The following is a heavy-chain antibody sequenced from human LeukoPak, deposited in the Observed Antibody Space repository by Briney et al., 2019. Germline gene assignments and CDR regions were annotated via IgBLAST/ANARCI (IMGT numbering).Heavy chain of an antibody. J-gene: IGHJ4*02. Sequence: GASVKVSCKASGYTFSTYDIVWVRQAPGKGLEWMGWMNPNTGRTGYAQKFQGRVTMTRNTSIRTAYMELRILRSDDTAVYYCARDLSGYSYGYFDYWGQGTLVTVSS. CDR3: ARDLSGYSYGYFDY. CDR2: MNPNTGRT. CDR1: GYTFSTYD. V-gene: IGHV1-8*01. D-gene: IGHD5-18*01.